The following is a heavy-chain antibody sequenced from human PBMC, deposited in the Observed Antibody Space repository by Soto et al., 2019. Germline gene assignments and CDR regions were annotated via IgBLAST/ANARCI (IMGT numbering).Heavy chain of an antibody. V-gene: IGHV3-23*01. CDR2: ISHCVSGGQT. J-gene: IGHJ4*02. CDR1: GFTFSRYS. CDR3: AKVFSPEGGNYFDH. Sequence: GGSLRLSCASSGFTFSRYSMDWVRHSPGRGLEXVAAISHCVSGGQTHYAESGMGRFTIPRDNDNNKVFLEMNFLRAEEKDVYYCAKVFSPEGGNYFDHWGQVTLVTVS.